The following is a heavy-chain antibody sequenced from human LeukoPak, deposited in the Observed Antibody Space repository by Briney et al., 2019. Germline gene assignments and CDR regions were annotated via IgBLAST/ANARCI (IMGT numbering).Heavy chain of an antibody. J-gene: IGHJ4*02. CDR1: GFTFSNAW. D-gene: IGHD1-26*01. CDR2: YDGSNE. Sequence: PGGSLRLSCAASGFTFSNAWMSWVRQAPGKGLEWVAYDGSNEYYADSVKGRFTISRDNSKNTLYLQMNSLRPEDTAVYYCARDKSGSYCIDSWGQGTLVTISS. V-gene: IGHV3-30*03. CDR3: ARDKSGSYCIDS.